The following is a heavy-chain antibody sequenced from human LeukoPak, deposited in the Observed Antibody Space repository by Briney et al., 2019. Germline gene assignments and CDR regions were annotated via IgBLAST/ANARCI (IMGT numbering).Heavy chain of an antibody. V-gene: IGHV3-48*01. CDR1: GFILRSDA. Sequence: GGSLRLPCAASGFILRSDAMTWVRQAPGKGLECISYIHVSSGTTFYADSVKGRFTISTDDVNNSLFLQMNSLRGDDTAVYYCAKVWSGYSNFDYWGRGTPVTVSA. D-gene: IGHD3-3*01. CDR2: IHVSSGTT. CDR3: AKVWSGYSNFDY. J-gene: IGHJ4*02.